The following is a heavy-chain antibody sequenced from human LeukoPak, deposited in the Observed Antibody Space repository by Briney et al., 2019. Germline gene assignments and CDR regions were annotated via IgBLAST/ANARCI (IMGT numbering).Heavy chain of an antibody. CDR3: GRGGGDGPFDY. CDR1: GFTVSSNY. V-gene: IGHV3-53*01. Sequence: GGSLRLSCAASGFTVSSNYMSWVRQAPGKGLEWVSVIYSGGSTYYADSVKGRFTISRENSKNALYLQMNSPGAEDTAGCYCGRGGGDGPFDYWGQGTLVTVSS. CDR2: IYSGGST. D-gene: IGHD3-16*01. J-gene: IGHJ4*02.